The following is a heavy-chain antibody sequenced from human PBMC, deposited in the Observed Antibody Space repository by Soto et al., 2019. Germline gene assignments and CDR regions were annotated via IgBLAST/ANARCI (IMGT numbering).Heavy chain of an antibody. J-gene: IGHJ4*02. Sequence: GSLRLSCAASGFTFSSYAMSWVRQAPGKGLEWVSAISGSGGSTYYADSVKGRFTISRDNSKNTLYLQMNSLRAEDTAVYYCAKGTRYIVVVPAAKFDYWGQGTLVTVSS. CDR2: ISGSGGST. V-gene: IGHV3-23*01. D-gene: IGHD2-2*01. CDR1: GFTFSSYA. CDR3: AKGTRYIVVVPAAKFDY.